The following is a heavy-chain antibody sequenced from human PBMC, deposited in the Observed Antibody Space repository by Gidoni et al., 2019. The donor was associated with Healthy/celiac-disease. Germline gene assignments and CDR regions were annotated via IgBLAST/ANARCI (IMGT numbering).Heavy chain of an antibody. CDR3: ARGLTKWIQLWSDWYFDL. J-gene: IGHJ2*01. V-gene: IGHV4-34*01. CDR2: INHSGST. CDR1: GGSFSGYY. Sequence: QVQLQQWGAGLLKPSETLSLTCAVYGGSFSGYYWSWIRQPPGKGLEWIGEINHSGSTNYNPSLKSRVTISVDTSKNQFSLKLSSVTAADTAVYYCARGLTKWIQLWSDWYFDLWGRGTLVTVSS. D-gene: IGHD5-18*01.